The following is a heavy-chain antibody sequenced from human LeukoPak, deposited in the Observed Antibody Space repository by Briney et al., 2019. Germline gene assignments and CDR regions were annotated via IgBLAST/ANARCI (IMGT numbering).Heavy chain of an antibody. Sequence: PGGSLRLSCAAAGFTFDDYAMHWVRQAPGKGLEWVSLISGDGGSTYYADSVKGRFTISRDNSKNSLYLQMNSLRTEDTALYYCAKDINDILTGYGNDYWGQGTLVTVSS. CDR3: AKDINDILTGYGNDY. V-gene: IGHV3-43*02. CDR1: GFTFDDYA. J-gene: IGHJ4*02. CDR2: ISGDGGST. D-gene: IGHD3-9*01.